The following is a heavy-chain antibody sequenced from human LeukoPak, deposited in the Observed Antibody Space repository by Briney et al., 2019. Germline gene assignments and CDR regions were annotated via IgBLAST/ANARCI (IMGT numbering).Heavy chain of an antibody. Sequence: GASVKVSCKASGYTFTGYYMHWVRQAPGQGLEWMGWINPNSGGTNYAQKFQGRVTMTRDTSISTAYMELSRLRSDNTAVYYCARGPPIFGGNWFDPWGQGTLVTVSS. CDR3: ARGPPIFGGNWFDP. CDR2: INPNSGGT. CDR1: GYTFTGYY. D-gene: IGHD3-3*01. J-gene: IGHJ5*02. V-gene: IGHV1-2*02.